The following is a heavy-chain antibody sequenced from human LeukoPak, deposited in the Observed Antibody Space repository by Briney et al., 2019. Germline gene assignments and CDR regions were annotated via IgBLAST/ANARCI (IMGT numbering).Heavy chain of an antibody. CDR2: FDPEDGET. Sequence: ASVKVSCKVSGYTLTELSMHWVRQAPGKGLEWMGGFDPEDGETIYAQKFQGRVTITADESTSTAYMELSSLRSEDTAVYYCARAPSRVAGKDYYYGMDVWGQGTTVTVSS. CDR3: ARAPSRVAGKDYYYGMDV. CDR1: GYTLTELS. J-gene: IGHJ6*02. D-gene: IGHD6-19*01. V-gene: IGHV1-24*01.